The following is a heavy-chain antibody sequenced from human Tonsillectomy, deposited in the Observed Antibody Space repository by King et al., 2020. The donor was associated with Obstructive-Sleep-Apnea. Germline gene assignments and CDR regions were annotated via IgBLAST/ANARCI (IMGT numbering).Heavy chain of an antibody. Sequence: VQLVESGGGLVQPGRSLRLSCAASGFTFVDYAMHWVRQAPGKGREWVSGMIWKCGVIGYADSVKGRFTISRDNAKNSLNLQMNSRRAEDTALYYCAKGGGWDTTHYFDWWGQGTLVTVSS. J-gene: IGHJ4*02. D-gene: IGHD1-26*01. V-gene: IGHV3-9*01. CDR1: GFTFVDYA. CDR2: MIWKCGVI. CDR3: AKGGGWDTTHYFDW.